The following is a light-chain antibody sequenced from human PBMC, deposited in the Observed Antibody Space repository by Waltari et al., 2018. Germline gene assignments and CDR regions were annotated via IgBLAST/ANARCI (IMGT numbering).Light chain of an antibody. V-gene: IGLV2-11*01. Sequence: QSVLTQPRSVSGSPGQSVTISCTGTSNDVGGYNYVSWYQQHPGKAPKLMIFDVTKRPSGVPDRFSGSKSGNTASLTISGLQSGDESDYYCCSHAGSYTLFGGGTQLTVL. CDR1: SNDVGGYNY. CDR3: CSHAGSYTL. J-gene: IGLJ2*01. CDR2: DVT.